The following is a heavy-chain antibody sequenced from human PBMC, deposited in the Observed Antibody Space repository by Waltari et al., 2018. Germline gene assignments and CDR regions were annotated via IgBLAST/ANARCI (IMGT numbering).Heavy chain of an antibody. D-gene: IGHD5-12*01. V-gene: IGHV3-73*02. Sequence: EVQLVESGGGLVQPGGSLKLSCAASGFAFSGSSMHWVRQASGKGLECVGRIRSKANSDATAYAASVKGRFTISRDYSKNTAYLQMNSLKTEDTAVYYCTSPGVATLDYWGQGTLVTVSS. CDR3: TSPGVATLDY. J-gene: IGHJ4*02. CDR1: GFAFSGSS. CDR2: IRSKANSDAT.